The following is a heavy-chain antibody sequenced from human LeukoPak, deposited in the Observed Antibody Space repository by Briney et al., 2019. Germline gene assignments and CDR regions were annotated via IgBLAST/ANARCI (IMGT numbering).Heavy chain of an antibody. CDR2: INDNGGQR. V-gene: IGHV3-23*01. CDR3: AKTQWKVGATDYFDY. D-gene: IGHD1-26*01. Sequence: GGSLRLSCAASGFAFKNYAMTWVRQAQGKGLEWVSNINDNGGQRHYADSVKGRFTISRDNSKNTVFLQMDSLRAEDTAVYYCAKTQWKVGATDYFDYWGQGILVTVSS. CDR1: GFAFKNYA. J-gene: IGHJ4*02.